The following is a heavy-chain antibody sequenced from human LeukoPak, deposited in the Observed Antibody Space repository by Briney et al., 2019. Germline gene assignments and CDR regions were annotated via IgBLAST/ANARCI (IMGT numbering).Heavy chain of an antibody. J-gene: IGHJ4*02. CDR1: GDSVSSNSAA. CDR2: TYYRSKWYN. V-gene: IGHV6-1*01. CDR3: ARASLYSYGWYFDY. D-gene: IGHD5-18*01. Sequence: PSRTLSLTCAISGDSVSSNSAAWNWIRQSPSRGLEWLGRTYYRSKWYNDYAVSVKSRITINPDTSKNQFSLQLNSVTPEDTAVYYCARASLYSYGWYFDYWGQGTLVTVSS.